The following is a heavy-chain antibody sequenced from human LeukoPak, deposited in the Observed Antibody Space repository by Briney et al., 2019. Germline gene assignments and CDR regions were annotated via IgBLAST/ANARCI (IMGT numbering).Heavy chain of an antibody. J-gene: IGHJ6*02. CDR3: ARDPPRDQHPYYYYGMDV. CDR1: GGTFSSYA. V-gene: IGHV1-69*13. D-gene: IGHD2-2*01. Sequence: ASVEVSCKASGGTFSSYAISWVRQAPGQGLEWMGGIIPIFGTANYAQKFQGRVTITADESTSTAYMELSSLRSEDTAVYYCARDPPRDQHPYYYYGMDVWGQGTTVTVSS. CDR2: IIPIFGTA.